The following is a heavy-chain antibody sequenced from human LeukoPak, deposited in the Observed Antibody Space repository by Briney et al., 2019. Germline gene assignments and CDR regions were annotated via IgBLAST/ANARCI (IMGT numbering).Heavy chain of an antibody. CDR1: GGSISSYY. V-gene: IGHV4-59*12. CDR2: IYYSGST. Sequence: PSETLSLTCTVSGGSISSYYWSWIRQPPGKGLEWIGYIYYSGSTNYNPSLKSRVTISVDTSKNQFSLKLSSVTAADTAVYYCARVMITFGGVIVSPFFDYWGQGTLVTVSS. J-gene: IGHJ4*02. D-gene: IGHD3-16*02. CDR3: ARVMITFGGVIVSPFFDY.